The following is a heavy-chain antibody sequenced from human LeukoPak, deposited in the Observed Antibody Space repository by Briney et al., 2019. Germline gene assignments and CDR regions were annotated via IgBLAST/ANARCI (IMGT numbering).Heavy chain of an antibody. CDR1: GFSLGTRGVG. CDR2: IYWDDDK. D-gene: IGHD4-11*01. V-gene: IGHV2-5*02. J-gene: IGHJ4*02. CDR3: VHRRIYSPFDY. Sequence: SGPTLVKPPQTLTLTCTFSGFSLGTRGVGVGWVRQPPGKALEWLALIYWDDDKRYNSSLKSRLTITKDTSKNQVVLTMTNVDPVDTATYYCVHRRIYSPFDYGGQGALVTVS.